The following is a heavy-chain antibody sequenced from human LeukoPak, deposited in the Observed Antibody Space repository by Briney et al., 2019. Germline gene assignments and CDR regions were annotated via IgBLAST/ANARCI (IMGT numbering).Heavy chain of an antibody. V-gene: IGHV3-23*01. CDR1: RFSFSTFP. J-gene: IGHJ3*02. CDR2: ISAGGETT. D-gene: IGHD4-11*01. Sequence: GGSLRLSCAASRFSFSTFPMGWVRQAPGKGLEWVSGISAGGETTFYADSVRGRLTISRDNSKNTLYLQMNSLSAEDTAVYYCAKSLLTTATGTGRAFDIWGQGTMVTVSS. CDR3: AKSLLTTATGTGRAFDI.